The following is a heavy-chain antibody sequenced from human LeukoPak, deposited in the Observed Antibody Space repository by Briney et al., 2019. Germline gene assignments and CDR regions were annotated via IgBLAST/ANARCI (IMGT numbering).Heavy chain of an antibody. CDR3: ARDRDGSNLFDY. CDR2: INSDGSST. CDR1: GFTFSSYW. J-gene: IGHJ4*02. V-gene: IGHV3-74*01. D-gene: IGHD5-24*01. Sequence: GGSLRLSCAASGFTFSSYWMHWVRQAPGKGLVWVSRINSDGSSTSYADSVKGRFTISRDNARNSLYLQMNSLRAEDTAVYYCARDRDGSNLFDYWGQGTPVTVSS.